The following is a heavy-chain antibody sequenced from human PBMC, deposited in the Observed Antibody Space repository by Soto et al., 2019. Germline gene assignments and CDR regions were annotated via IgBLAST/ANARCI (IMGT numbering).Heavy chain of an antibody. CDR2: IGPGGNS. CDR1: GDYIGSSAYF. CDR3: VSHFGPTGVMD. V-gene: IGHV4-39*07. J-gene: IGHJ4*02. D-gene: IGHD3-16*01. Sequence: QLQLQESGPGLVRPSETLSLTCAVSGDYIGSSAYFWGWTRQSPGKGLEWIASIGPGGNSNYNPSRRRPVTTSLDPSTNHFCLTVTSVTAADRAISYCVSHFGPTGVMDWGKGPLVTVSS.